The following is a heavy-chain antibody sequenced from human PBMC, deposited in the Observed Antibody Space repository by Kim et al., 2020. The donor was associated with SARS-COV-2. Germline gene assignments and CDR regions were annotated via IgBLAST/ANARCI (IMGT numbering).Heavy chain of an antibody. J-gene: IGHJ5*02. CDR3: ARDPGRGAAAAIDP. V-gene: IGHV4-61*02. D-gene: IGHD6-13*01. CDR2: IYTSGST. Sequence: SETLSLTCTVSGGSISSGSYYWSWIRQPAGKGLEWIGRIYTSGSTNYNPSLKSRVTISVDTSKNQFSLKLSSVTAADTAVYYCARDPGRGAAAAIDPWGQGTLVTVSS. CDR1: GGSISSGSYY.